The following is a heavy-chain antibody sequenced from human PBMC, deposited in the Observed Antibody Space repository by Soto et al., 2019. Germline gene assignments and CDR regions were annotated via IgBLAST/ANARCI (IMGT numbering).Heavy chain of an antibody. Sequence: VQLVESGGGVVQPGRSLRLSCAASGFTFSDYAMHWVRQAPGKGLEWVAVVSHDGRNTHYADSVKGRFTISRDSAKNRVSLEMISLRAEDPAVYYCAKGGRQWLVTSDFNYWGQGALVTVSS. CDR1: GFTFSDYA. CDR2: VSHDGRNT. CDR3: AKGGRQWLVTSDFNY. J-gene: IGHJ4*02. V-gene: IGHV3-30*18. D-gene: IGHD6-19*01.